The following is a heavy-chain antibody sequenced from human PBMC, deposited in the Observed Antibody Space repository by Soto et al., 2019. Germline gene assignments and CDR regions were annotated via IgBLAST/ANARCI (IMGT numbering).Heavy chain of an antibody. CDR1: GGSISSYY. CDR3: ARWGGGSSWYSYYYGMDV. D-gene: IGHD6-13*01. CDR2: IYYSGST. V-gene: IGHV4-59*01. J-gene: IGHJ6*02. Sequence: PSETLSLTCTVSGGSISSYYWSWIRQPPGKGLEWIGYIYYSGSTNYNPSLKSRVTISVDTSKNQFSLKLSYVTAADTAVYYCARWGGGSSWYSYYYGMDVWGQGTTVTVSS.